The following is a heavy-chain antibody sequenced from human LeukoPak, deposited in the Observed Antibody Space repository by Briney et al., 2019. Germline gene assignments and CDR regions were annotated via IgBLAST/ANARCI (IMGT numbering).Heavy chain of an antibody. V-gene: IGHV1-69*04. D-gene: IGHD3-3*01. CDR3: AIVLQIQYYGMDV. CDR1: GGTFSSYA. Sequence: ASVKVSCKASGGTFSSYAISWVRQAPGQGLEWMGRIIPILGIANYAQKFQGRVTITADKSTSTAYMELSSLRSEDTAVYYCAIVLQIQYYGMDVWGQGTTVTVSS. CDR2: IIPILGIA. J-gene: IGHJ6*02.